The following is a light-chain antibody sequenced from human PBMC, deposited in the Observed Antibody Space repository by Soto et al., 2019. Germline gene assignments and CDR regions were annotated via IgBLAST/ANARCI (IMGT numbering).Light chain of an antibody. CDR2: AAS. CDR1: QSVRSY. Sequence: EVVMRQSPATLSVSAGERATLSCGASQSVRSYLAWYQQKPGQAPRLLIYAASTRATGIPARFSGSGSGTEFTLTISSLQSEDFTVYYCQQYYRWPQTFGQGTKVDI. V-gene: IGKV3-15*01. CDR3: QQYYRWPQT. J-gene: IGKJ1*01.